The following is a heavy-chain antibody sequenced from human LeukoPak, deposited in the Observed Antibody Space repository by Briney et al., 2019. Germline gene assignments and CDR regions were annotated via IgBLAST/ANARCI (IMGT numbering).Heavy chain of an antibody. Sequence: GGSLRLSCAASGFTFSTYWMSWVRQAPGKGLEWLANIKQDGSEKYYVDSVRGRFAISRDNSKNTLYLEMNSLSPDDTAVYYCARGVEPLAANTLAYWGQGTLVTVSS. CDR1: GFTFSTYW. V-gene: IGHV3-7*03. CDR3: ARGVEPLAANTLAY. CDR2: IKQDGSEK. J-gene: IGHJ4*02. D-gene: IGHD1-14*01.